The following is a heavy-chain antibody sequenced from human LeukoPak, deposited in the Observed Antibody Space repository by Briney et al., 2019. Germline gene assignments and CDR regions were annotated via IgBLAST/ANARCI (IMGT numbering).Heavy chain of an antibody. J-gene: IGHJ4*01. V-gene: IGHV3-21*01. CDR3: ARDMKPAAGRGFDY. CDR2: ISSSSSYI. CDR1: GFTFSSYS. Sequence: GGSLRLSCAASGFTFSSYSMNWVRQAPGKGLEWVSSISSSSSYIYYADSVKGRFTISRDNAKNSLYLQMNSLRAEDTAVYYCARDMKPAAGRGFDYWGQGTLATVSS. D-gene: IGHD6-13*01.